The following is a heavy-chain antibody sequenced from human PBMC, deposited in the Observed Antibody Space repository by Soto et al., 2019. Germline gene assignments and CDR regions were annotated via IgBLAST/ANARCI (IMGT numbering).Heavy chain of an antibody. J-gene: IGHJ4*02. Sequence: EVQLLESGGGLVQPGGSLRLSCAASGFTFSNYVMTWVRQAPGRGLEWVSGTSGTGGSTYYAVFVKGRFTISRDNSKSMFFLQMNCLGAEDTAVYYCAKASDGSGSYRVDYWGQGTLVTVSS. D-gene: IGHD3-10*01. CDR3: AKASDGSGSYRVDY. CDR2: TSGTGGST. CDR1: GFTFSNYV. V-gene: IGHV3-23*01.